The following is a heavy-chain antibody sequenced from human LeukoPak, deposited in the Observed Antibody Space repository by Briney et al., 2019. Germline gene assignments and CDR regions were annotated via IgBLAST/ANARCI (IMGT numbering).Heavy chain of an antibody. Sequence: GGSLRLSCAASGFTVSSNYMSWVRQAPGKGLEWVSVIYSGGGTYYADSVKGRFTISRDNSKNTLYLQMNSLRAEDTAVYYCAKEWDSSGYYVGVFDYWGQGTLVTVSS. V-gene: IGHV3-66*02. CDR3: AKEWDSSGYYVGVFDY. CDR1: GFTVSSNY. J-gene: IGHJ4*02. CDR2: IYSGGGT. D-gene: IGHD3-22*01.